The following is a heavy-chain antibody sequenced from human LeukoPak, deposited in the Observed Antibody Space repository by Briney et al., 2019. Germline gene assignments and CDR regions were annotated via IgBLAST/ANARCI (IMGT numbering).Heavy chain of an antibody. CDR2: ISNSGSST. V-gene: IGHV3-23*01. J-gene: IGHJ4*02. CDR3: AKGDDYVWGSYRSVFYH. Sequence: GGSLRLSCAASGFTFTSYAMTWVRQAPGKGLEWVSGISNSGSSTYYADSVKGRFTISRDNSKNTLYLQLSSLRAEDTAVYYCAKGDDYVWGSYRSVFYHWGQGTLVTVSS. CDR1: GFTFTSYA. D-gene: IGHD3-16*02.